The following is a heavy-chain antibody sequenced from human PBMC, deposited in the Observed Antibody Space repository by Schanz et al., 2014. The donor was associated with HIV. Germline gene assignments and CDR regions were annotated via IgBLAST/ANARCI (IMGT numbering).Heavy chain of an antibody. V-gene: IGHV1-46*01. J-gene: IGHJ5*02. CDR3: ARGRRDVSMIVLYWLDP. CDR1: GYTFTSYY. Sequence: QVQLVQSGAEVKKPGASVKVSCKASGYTFTSYYMHWVRQAPGQGLEWMGIINPSGGSTSYAQKFQGRVTMTRDTSISTAYMELSSLTSEDTAVYYCARGRRDVSMIVLYWLDPWGQGTLVTVSS. CDR2: INPSGGST. D-gene: IGHD3-22*01.